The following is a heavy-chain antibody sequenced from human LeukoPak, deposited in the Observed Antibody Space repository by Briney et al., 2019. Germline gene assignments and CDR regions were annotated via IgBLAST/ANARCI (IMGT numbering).Heavy chain of an antibody. CDR2: MNPNSGNT. CDR3: ARKVGATWGYYFDY. J-gene: IGHJ4*02. CDR1: GYTFTSYD. Sequence: ASVKVSCKASGYTFTSYDINWVRQAPGQGLEWMGWMNPNSGNTGYAQKFQGRVTITRNTSISTAYMELSSLRSEDTAVYYCARKVGATWGYYFDYWGQGTLVTVSS. V-gene: IGHV1-8*03. D-gene: IGHD1-26*01.